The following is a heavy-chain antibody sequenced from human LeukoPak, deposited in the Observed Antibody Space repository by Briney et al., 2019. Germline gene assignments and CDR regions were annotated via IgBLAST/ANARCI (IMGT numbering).Heavy chain of an antibody. CDR3: ARKSSGWYVY. CDR2: ISSSGSTI. D-gene: IGHD6-19*01. Sequence: GGSLRLSCAASGFTFSSYEMNWVRQAPGKGLEWVSYISSSGSTIYYADSVKGRFTISRDNAKNSLYLQMNSLRAEDTAVYYCARKSSGWYVYWGQGTLVTVSS. V-gene: IGHV3-48*03. J-gene: IGHJ4*02. CDR1: GFTFSSYE.